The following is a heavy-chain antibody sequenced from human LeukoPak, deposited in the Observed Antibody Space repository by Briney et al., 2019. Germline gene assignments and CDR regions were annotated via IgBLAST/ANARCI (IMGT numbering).Heavy chain of an antibody. Sequence: SETLSLTCTVSGGSISSSSYYWGWIRQPPGKGLEWIGSIYYSGSTYYNPSLKSRVTISVDASKNQFSLKLSSVTAADTAVYYCARQDYYDSSGEGFDYWGQGTLVTVSS. CDR1: GGSISSSSYY. J-gene: IGHJ4*02. CDR3: ARQDYYDSSGEGFDY. V-gene: IGHV4-39*01. D-gene: IGHD3-22*01. CDR2: IYYSGST.